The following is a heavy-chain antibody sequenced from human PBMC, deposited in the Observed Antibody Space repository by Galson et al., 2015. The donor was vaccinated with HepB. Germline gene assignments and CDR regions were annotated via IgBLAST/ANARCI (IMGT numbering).Heavy chain of an antibody. J-gene: IGHJ4*02. CDR1: GFTFSGSA. V-gene: IGHV3-73*01. D-gene: IGHD3-22*01. CDR3: TSFGDYYDSSGSDY. Sequence: SLRLSCAASGFTFSGSAMHWVRQASGKGLEWVGRIRSKANSYATAYAASVKGRFTISRDDSKNTAYLQMNGLKTEDTAVYYCTSFGDYYDSSGSDYWGQGTLVTVSS. CDR2: IRSKANSYAT.